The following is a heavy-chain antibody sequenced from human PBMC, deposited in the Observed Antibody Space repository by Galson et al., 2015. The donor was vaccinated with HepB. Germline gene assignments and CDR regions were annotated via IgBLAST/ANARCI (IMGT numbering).Heavy chain of an antibody. CDR1: GGSISSSSYY. Sequence: TLSLTCTVSGGSISSSSYYWGWIRQPPGKGLEWIGSIYYSGSTYYNPSLKSRVTISVDTSKNQFSLKLSSVTAADTAVYYCAREYGDYGLDYYGMDVWGQGTTVTVSS. CDR2: IYYSGST. V-gene: IGHV4-39*02. CDR3: AREYGDYGLDYYGMDV. D-gene: IGHD4-17*01. J-gene: IGHJ6*02.